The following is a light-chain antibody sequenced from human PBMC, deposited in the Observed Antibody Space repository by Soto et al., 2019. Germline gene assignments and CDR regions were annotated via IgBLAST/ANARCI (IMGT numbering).Light chain of an antibody. CDR2: AAF. V-gene: IGKV3-15*01. CDR1: QSVSTS. Sequence: EIVVTQSAATLSVSPGETVTLSCRASQSVSTSVAWYQQKPGQAPRLLIYAAFTRATAVPARFSGSGSGTEFALTISGLQSEDFAVYHCQQHKDWPLTFGGGTK. CDR3: QQHKDWPLT. J-gene: IGKJ4*01.